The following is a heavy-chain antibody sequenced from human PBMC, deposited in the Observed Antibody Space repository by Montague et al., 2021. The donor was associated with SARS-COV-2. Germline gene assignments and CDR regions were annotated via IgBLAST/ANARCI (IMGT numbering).Heavy chain of an antibody. Sequence: SLRLSCAASGFSFSSFSMHWVRRAPGKGLESLAVVSTDVNEKYYSGSVRGRFTISRDNSKNTASLQVNSLRVEDTAVYYCVRDPGMNGLDIWGQGTRVTVSS. D-gene: IGHD2-8*01. J-gene: IGHJ3*02. CDR2: VSTDVNEK. V-gene: IGHV3-30*04. CDR1: GFSFSSFS. CDR3: VRDPGMNGLDI.